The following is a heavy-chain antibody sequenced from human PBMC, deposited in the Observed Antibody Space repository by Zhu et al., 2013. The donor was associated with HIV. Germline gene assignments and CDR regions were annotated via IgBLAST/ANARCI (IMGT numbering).Heavy chain of an antibody. J-gene: IGHJ6*02. Sequence: QVQLVQSGAEVKKPGSSVKVSCKASGGTFSSYAISWVRQAPGQGLEWMGGIIPIFGTANYAQKFQGRVTVTADESTSTAYTELSSLRSEDTAVYYCARDPNVQIVGATLGGMDVWGQGTTVTVSS. D-gene: IGHD1-26*01. V-gene: IGHV1-69*01. CDR2: IIPIFGTA. CDR3: ARDPNVQIVGATLGGMDV. CDR1: GGTFSSYA.